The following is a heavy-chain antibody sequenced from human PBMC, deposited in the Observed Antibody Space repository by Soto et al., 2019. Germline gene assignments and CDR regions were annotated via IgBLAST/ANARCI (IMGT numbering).Heavy chain of an antibody. D-gene: IGHD6-25*01. CDR3: ARDPASSMDV. Sequence: QVQLVESGGGVVQPGRSLRLSCAASGYTFSSHGMHWVRQAPGKGLEWVAVIWYDGSKKYYAGSVKGRFTISRDDYKNTVYLEMNSLRAEDRAVYYCARDPASSMDVWGQGTTVTVSS. J-gene: IGHJ6*01. CDR1: GYTFSSHG. V-gene: IGHV3-33*01. CDR2: IWYDGSKK.